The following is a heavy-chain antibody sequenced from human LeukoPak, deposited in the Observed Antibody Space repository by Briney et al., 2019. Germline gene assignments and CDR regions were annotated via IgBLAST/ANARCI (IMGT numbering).Heavy chain of an antibody. CDR1: GGTFSSYA. J-gene: IGHJ4*02. D-gene: IGHD6-19*01. CDR2: IIPIFGTA. Sequence: SVTVSCKASGGTFSSYAISWVRQAPGQGLEWMGGIIPIFGTANYAQKFQGRVTITADESTSTAYMELSSLRSEDTAVYYCARGNSGYSSGWYYFDYWGQGTLVTVSS. CDR3: ARGNSGYSSGWYYFDY. V-gene: IGHV1-69*13.